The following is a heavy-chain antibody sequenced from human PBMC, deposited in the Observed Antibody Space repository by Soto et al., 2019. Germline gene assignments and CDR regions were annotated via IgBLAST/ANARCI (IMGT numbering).Heavy chain of an antibody. J-gene: IGHJ4*02. CDR2: ISYDGSNK. D-gene: IGHD2-21*02. CDR3: ARDLFRVVVTAMGY. CDR1: GFTFSSYA. V-gene: IGHV3-30-3*01. Sequence: QVQLVESGGGVVQPGRSLRLSCAASGFTFSSYAMHWVRQAPGKGLEWVALISYDGSNKYYADSVKGRFTISRDNSKNTLYLQMNSLRAEDTAVFYCARDLFRVVVTAMGYWGQGTLVTVS.